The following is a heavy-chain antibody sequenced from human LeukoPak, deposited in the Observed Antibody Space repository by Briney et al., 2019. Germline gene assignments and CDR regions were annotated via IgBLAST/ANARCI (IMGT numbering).Heavy chain of an antibody. V-gene: IGHV3-30*18. CDR2: IASNGGSE. D-gene: IGHD6-13*01. Sequence: GGSLRLSCAASGFTFSSYGLHWVRQAPGKGLEWVAAIASNGGSEYYADSVKGRFTISRDNSKNTLFLQMNSLRPDDTAVYYCAKRGHYSINWYHYFDYWGQGTLVTVSS. J-gene: IGHJ4*02. CDR1: GFTFSSYG. CDR3: AKRGHYSINWYHYFDY.